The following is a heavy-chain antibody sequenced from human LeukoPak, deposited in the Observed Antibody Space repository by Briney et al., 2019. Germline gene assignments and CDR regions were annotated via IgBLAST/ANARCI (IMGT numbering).Heavy chain of an antibody. CDR2: MKQDGSEI. Sequence: GGSLRLSCTASGFTFSNYWMSWVRQAPGKGPEWVANMKQDGSEIYYVDSVKGRFTISRDNAKNSVYLEMNNLRAEDTAVYYCARDKIVGPTTLDYWGQGTLVTVSS. CDR1: GFTFSNYW. V-gene: IGHV3-7*01. D-gene: IGHD1-26*01. CDR3: ARDKIVGPTTLDY. J-gene: IGHJ4*02.